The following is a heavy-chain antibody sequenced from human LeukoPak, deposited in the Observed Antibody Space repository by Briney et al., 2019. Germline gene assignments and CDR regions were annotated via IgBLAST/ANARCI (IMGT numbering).Heavy chain of an antibody. CDR2: INPNSGGT. CDR3: ASHTYYYGSGSSPLGY. CDR1: GYTSTGYY. Sequence: GASVTVSCKASGYTSTGYYMHWVRQAPGQGLEWMGWINPNSGGTNYAQKFQGRVTMTRDTSISTAYMELSRLRSDDTAVYYCASHTYYYGSGSSPLGYWGQGTLVTVSS. D-gene: IGHD3-10*01. V-gene: IGHV1-2*02. J-gene: IGHJ4*02.